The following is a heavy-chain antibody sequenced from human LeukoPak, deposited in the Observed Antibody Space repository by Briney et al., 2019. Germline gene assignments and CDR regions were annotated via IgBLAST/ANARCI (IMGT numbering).Heavy chain of an antibody. V-gene: IGHV3-21*01. CDR1: GFTFSSYS. Sequence: PGGSLRLSCAASGFTFSSYSMNWVRQAPGKGLEWVSSISSSSSYIYYADSVKGRFTISRDNAKNSLYLQMNSLRAEDTAVYYCATRPDYYGSGSYYHWGQGTLVTVSS. CDR2: ISSSSSYI. CDR3: ATRPDYYGSGSYYH. J-gene: IGHJ4*02. D-gene: IGHD3-10*01.